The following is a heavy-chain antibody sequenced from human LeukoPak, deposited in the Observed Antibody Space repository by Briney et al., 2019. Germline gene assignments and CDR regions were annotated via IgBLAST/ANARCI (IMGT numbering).Heavy chain of an antibody. CDR1: GFTFNSYG. CDR3: AGGQGWHFDL. Sequence: WGSLRLSCAASGFTFNSYGMHWVRRAPGKGLEWVAFIRYDGSNKYYADSVKGRFTISRENSKNTLYLQMNSLRAEDTAVYYCAGGQGWHFDLWGLGTLITVSS. D-gene: IGHD2-15*01. CDR2: IRYDGSNK. J-gene: IGHJ2*01. V-gene: IGHV3-30*02.